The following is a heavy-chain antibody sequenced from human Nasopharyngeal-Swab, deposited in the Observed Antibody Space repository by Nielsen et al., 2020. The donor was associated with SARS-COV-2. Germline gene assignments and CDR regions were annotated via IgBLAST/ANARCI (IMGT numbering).Heavy chain of an antibody. Sequence: GESLKISCAASGFTFSSYGMHWVRQAPGKGLEWVAVISYDGSNKYYADSVKGRFTISRDNSKNTVYLQMNSLRAEDTAVYYCAKARGGNWIDPWGQGTLVTVSS. CDR3: AKARGGNWIDP. D-gene: IGHD3-16*01. CDR1: GFTFSSYG. J-gene: IGHJ5*01. CDR2: ISYDGSNK. V-gene: IGHV3-30*18.